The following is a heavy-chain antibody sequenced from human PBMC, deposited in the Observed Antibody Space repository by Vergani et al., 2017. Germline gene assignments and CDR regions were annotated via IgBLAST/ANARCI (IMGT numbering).Heavy chain of an antibody. J-gene: IGHJ6*03. CDR2: ISGSGGST. CDR3: AKGADRGSSWYRYYYYDYYYMDV. V-gene: IGHV3-23*01. Sequence: EVQLLESGGGLVQPGGSLRLSCAASGFTFSSYAMSWVRQAPGKGLEWVSAISGSGGSTYYADSVKGRFTISRDNSKNTLYLQMNSLRAEDTAVYYCAKGADRGSSWYRYYYYDYYYMDVWGKGTTVTVSS. D-gene: IGHD6-13*01. CDR1: GFTFSSYA.